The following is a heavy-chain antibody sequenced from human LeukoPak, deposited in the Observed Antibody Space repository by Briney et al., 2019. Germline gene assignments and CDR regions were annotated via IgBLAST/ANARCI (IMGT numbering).Heavy chain of an antibody. D-gene: IGHD2-8*01. CDR3: ANGYCTNGVCYPYYYYYMDV. J-gene: IGHJ6*03. Sequence: GGSLRLSCEASGFKFSSYDMSWVRQAPGKGLEWVSYISSGDSTVFYADSVKGRFTISRDNAKNSLYLQMNSLRAEDTAVYYCANGYCTNGVCYPYYYYYMDVWGKGTTVTVSS. CDR2: ISSGDSTV. CDR1: GFKFSSYD. V-gene: IGHV3-48*03.